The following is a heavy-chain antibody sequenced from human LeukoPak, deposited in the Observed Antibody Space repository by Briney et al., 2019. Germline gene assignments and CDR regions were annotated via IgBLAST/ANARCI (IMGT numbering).Heavy chain of an antibody. CDR3: ARALTTLTYKGY. J-gene: IGHJ4*02. CDR1: GFTFSSYT. Sequence: GGSLRLSCAASGFTFSSYTMHWIRQAPGKGLEWVSSISGSNSYIFYADSVKGRFTVSRDNAKDSLYLQMNSLRAEDTAVYYCARALTTLTYKGYWGQGTLVTVSS. CDR2: ISGSNSYI. V-gene: IGHV3-21*01. D-gene: IGHD1-1*01.